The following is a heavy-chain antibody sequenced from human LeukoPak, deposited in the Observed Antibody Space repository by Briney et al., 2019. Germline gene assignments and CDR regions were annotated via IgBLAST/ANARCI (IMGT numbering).Heavy chain of an antibody. D-gene: IGHD3-10*01. Sequence: KASETLSLICTVSGDPINSYYWSWIRQPPGKGLECIGYIHYTGSTNYNPSLKSRVTISVDTSKNQFSLKLSSVTAADTAIYYCARGGYYGSGNDFRFDPWGQGTLVTVSS. J-gene: IGHJ5*02. CDR1: GDPINSYY. V-gene: IGHV4-59*01. CDR3: ARGGYYGSGNDFRFDP. CDR2: IHYTGST.